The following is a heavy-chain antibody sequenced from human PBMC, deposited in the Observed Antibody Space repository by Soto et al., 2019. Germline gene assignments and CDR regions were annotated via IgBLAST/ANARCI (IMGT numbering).Heavy chain of an antibody. D-gene: IGHD6-13*01. CDR3: ARDLVPTHTAA. J-gene: IGHJ4*02. CDR2: INTNTGNP. Sequence: SVKVSCKASGYTFTSYAMNWGRPAPGQGLEWMGWINTNTGNPTYAQGFTGRFVFSLDTSVSTAYLQICSLNAEDTAVYYCARDLVPTHTAAWGQGTMVTVSS. CDR1: GYTFTSYA. V-gene: IGHV7-4-1*01.